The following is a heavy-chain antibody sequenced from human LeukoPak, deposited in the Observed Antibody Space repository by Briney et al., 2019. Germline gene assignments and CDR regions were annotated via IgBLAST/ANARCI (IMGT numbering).Heavy chain of an antibody. CDR1: GGSFSGYY. CDR3: ARGRYSSGWYRRGWPVDY. CDR2: INHSGST. J-gene: IGHJ4*02. V-gene: IGHV4-34*01. Sequence: SETLSLTCAVCGGSFSGYYWSWIRQPPGKGLEWIGEINHSGSTNYSPSLKSRVTISVDTSKNQFSLKLSSVTAADTAVYYCARGRYSSGWYRRGWPVDYWGQGTLVTVSS. D-gene: IGHD6-19*01.